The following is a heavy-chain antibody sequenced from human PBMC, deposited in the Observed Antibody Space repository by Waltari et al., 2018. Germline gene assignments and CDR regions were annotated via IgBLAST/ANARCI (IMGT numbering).Heavy chain of an antibody. CDR1: GGSISSGRYY. D-gene: IGHD6-19*01. CDR3: AREGVAVAGPDAFDI. V-gene: IGHV4-61*02. J-gene: IGHJ3*02. CDR2: IYTSGST. Sequence: QVQLQESGPGLVKPSQTLSLTCTVSGGSISSGRYYWRWIRPPAGKGLEWIGRIYTSGSTNYNPSLKSRVTISVDTSKSQFSLKLSSVTAADTAVYYCAREGVAVAGPDAFDIWGQGTMVTVSS.